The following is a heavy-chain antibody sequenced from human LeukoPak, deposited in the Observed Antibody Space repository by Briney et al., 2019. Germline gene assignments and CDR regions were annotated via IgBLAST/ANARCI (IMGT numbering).Heavy chain of an antibody. CDR3: ARHKGSGSPPYYCMDV. V-gene: IGHV1-24*01. D-gene: IGHD3-10*01. CDR2: FDPEDGET. CDR1: GYTLTELS. Sequence: ASVKVSCKVSGYTLTELSMHWVRQAPGKGLEWMGGFDPEDGETIYAQKFQGRVTMTEDTSTDTAYMELSSLRSEDTAMYYCARHKGSGSPPYYCMDVWGKGTTVTISS. J-gene: IGHJ6*03.